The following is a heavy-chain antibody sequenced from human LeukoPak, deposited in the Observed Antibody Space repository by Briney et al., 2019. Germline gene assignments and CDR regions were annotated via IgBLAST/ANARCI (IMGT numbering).Heavy chain of an antibody. J-gene: IGHJ4*02. CDR2: ISGSGGST. D-gene: IGHD6-19*01. CDR3: PKRHYSSGHYSFDY. V-gene: IGHV3-23*01. Sequence: VQPGGTLRLSCAASGFTFSSYGMSWVRQAPGKGLEWVSAISGSGGSTYYADSVKGRFTISRDNSKNTLYLQMNSLRAEDTAVYYCPKRHYSSGHYSFDYWGQGTLVTVSS. CDR1: GFTFSSYG.